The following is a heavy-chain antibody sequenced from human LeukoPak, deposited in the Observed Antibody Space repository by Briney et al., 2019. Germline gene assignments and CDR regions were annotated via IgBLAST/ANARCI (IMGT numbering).Heavy chain of an antibody. Sequence: SETLSLTCAVYGGSFSGYYWSWIRQPPGKGLGWIGEIDHSGSTNYNSGSTNYNPSLKSRVTISVDTSKNQFSLKLSSVTAADTAVYYCARARERYFDWQRQAYYFDYWGQGTLVTVSS. CDR1: GGSFSGYY. J-gene: IGHJ4*02. CDR3: ARARERYFDWQRQAYYFDY. CDR2: IDHSGSTNYNSGST. D-gene: IGHD3-9*01. V-gene: IGHV4-34*01.